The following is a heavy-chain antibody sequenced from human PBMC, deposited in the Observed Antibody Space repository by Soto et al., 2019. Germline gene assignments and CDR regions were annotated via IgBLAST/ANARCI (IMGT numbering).Heavy chain of an antibody. CDR2: IYYSGST. D-gene: IGHD2-2*01. V-gene: IGHV4-59*01. CDR1: GGSISSYY. Sequence: SETLSLTCTVSGGSISSYYWTWIRQPPGKGLEWIGYIYYSGSTNYNPPLKSRVTMSIDTSKNQFSLKLSSVTAADTAVYYCARAFGSTMPSLFWGQGTLVTVSS. J-gene: IGHJ4*02. CDR3: ARAFGSTMPSLF.